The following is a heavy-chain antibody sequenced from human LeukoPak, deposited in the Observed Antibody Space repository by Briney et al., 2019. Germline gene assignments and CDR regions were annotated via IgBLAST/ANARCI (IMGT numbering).Heavy chain of an antibody. V-gene: IGHV1-69*06. D-gene: IGHD6-13*01. Sequence: ASVKVSCKASGGTFSSYAISWVRQAPGQGLEWMGGIIPIFGTANYAQKFQGRVTITADKSTSTAYMELSSLRSEDTAVYYCARDIAAAGTKQARYYYYMDVWGKGTTVTVSS. CDR2: IIPIFGTA. CDR1: GGTFSSYA. J-gene: IGHJ6*03. CDR3: ARDIAAAGTKQARYYYYMDV.